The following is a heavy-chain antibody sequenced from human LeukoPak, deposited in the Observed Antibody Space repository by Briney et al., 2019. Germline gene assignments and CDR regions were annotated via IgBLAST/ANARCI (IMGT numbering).Heavy chain of an antibody. J-gene: IGHJ4*02. V-gene: IGHV3-7*05. CDR1: EFSFSRSW. CDR3: GGGGY. D-gene: IGHD6-25*01. CDR2: IKQDGSAK. Sequence: PGGSLRLSCAASEFSFSRSWMNWVRQAPGKGLEWVANIKQDGSAKYYVDSVGGRFTISRDNAKNSLYLQMNSLRAEDTAVYYCGGGGYWGQGIQVTVSS.